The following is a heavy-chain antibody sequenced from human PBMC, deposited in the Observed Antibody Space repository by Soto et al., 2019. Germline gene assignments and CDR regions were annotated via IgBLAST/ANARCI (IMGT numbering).Heavy chain of an antibody. J-gene: IGHJ5*02. Sequence: QVQLVQSGAEVKKPGSSVKVSCKASGGTFSSYTISWVRQAPGQGLEWMGRIIPILGIANYAQKFQGRVTITADKSTSTANMELSRLRSEDRAVDYCARDLAVAVGGGWFDPWGQGTLVTVSS. D-gene: IGHD6-19*01. CDR3: ARDLAVAVGGGWFDP. CDR1: GGTFSSYT. V-gene: IGHV1-69*08. CDR2: IIPILGIA.